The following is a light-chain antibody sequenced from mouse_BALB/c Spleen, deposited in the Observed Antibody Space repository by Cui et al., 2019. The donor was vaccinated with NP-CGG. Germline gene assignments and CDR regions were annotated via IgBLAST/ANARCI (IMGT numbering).Light chain of an antibody. CDR1: TGAVTTSNY. CDR3: ALWYSNHWV. Sequence: QAGVTQESARTTSPGETVTLTCRSSTGAVTTSNYANWVQENPDHLFTGLIGGTNNRAPGVPARFSGSLIGDKAALTITGAQTEDEAIYFCALWYSNHWVFGGGTKLTVL. J-gene: IGLJ1*01. CDR2: GTN. V-gene: IGLV1*01.